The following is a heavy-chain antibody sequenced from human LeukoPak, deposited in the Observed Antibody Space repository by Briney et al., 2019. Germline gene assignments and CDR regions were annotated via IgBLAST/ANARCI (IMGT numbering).Heavy chain of an antibody. CDR3: ARSSNPTAFDY. J-gene: IGHJ4*02. CDR2: IYTSGST. D-gene: IGHD4-11*01. CDR1: GGSISSSNYY. V-gene: IGHV4-39*07. Sequence: SSETLSLTCTVSGGSISSSNYYWGWIRQPPGKGLEWIGRIYTSGSTNYNPSLKSRVTMSVDTSKNQFSLKLSSVTAADTAVYYCARSSNPTAFDYWGQGTLVTVSS.